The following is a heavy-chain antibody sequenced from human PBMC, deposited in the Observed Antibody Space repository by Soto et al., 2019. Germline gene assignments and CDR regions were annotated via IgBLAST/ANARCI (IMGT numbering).Heavy chain of an antibody. D-gene: IGHD5-12*01. V-gene: IGHV3-23*01. CDR2: ISGSGGST. J-gene: IGHJ3*02. CDR3: GKDREDLVATADDAFDI. Sequence: EVQLLESGGGLVQPGGSLRLSCAASGFTFSNYAMTWVRQAPGKGLEWVSAISGSGGSTYYADSVKGRFTISRDNSKTTLYLQMNSLRAEDKAGYYCGKDREDLVATADDAFDIWGQGTMVTVSS. CDR1: GFTFSNYA.